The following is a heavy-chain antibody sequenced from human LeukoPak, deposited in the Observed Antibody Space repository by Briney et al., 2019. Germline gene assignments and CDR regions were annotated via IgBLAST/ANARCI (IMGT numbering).Heavy chain of an antibody. Sequence: SETLSLTCAVYGGSFSGYYWSWIRQPPGKGLEWIGEINHSGSTNYNPSLKSRVTISVDTSKNQSSLKLSSVTAADTAVYYCAKGGLWIVRYFDFWGQGTLVTVSS. J-gene: IGHJ4*02. CDR3: AKGGLWIVRYFDF. CDR2: INHSGST. V-gene: IGHV4-34*01. D-gene: IGHD1-1*01. CDR1: GGSFSGYY.